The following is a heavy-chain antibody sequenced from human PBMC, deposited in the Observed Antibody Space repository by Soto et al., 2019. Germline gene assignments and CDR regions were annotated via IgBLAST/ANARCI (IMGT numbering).Heavy chain of an antibody. V-gene: IGHV1-3*01. CDR3: ARSVTIFGVVSDTPFDL. Sequence: QVELVQSGTEVKKPGASVKIPCKASAYTFTDYAIPWLRQAPGHRLEWMGWINAGNGDTKYSQKFQGRVTITRDTSANTAYMGLTNLTSEDTALYFCARSVTIFGVVSDTPFDLWGRGSLVSVSS. CDR2: INAGNGDT. J-gene: IGHJ2*01. CDR1: AYTFTDYA. D-gene: IGHD3-3*01.